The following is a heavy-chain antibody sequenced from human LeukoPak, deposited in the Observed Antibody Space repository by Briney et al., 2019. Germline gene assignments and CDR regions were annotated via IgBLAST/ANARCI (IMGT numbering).Heavy chain of an antibody. Sequence: KASETLSLTCTVSGGSISSYYWSWIRQPPGKGLEWIGYIYYSGSTNYNPSLKSRVTISVDTSKNQFSLKLSSVTAADTAVYYCARDQGGYDYYDYWGQGTLVTVSS. V-gene: IGHV4-59*01. J-gene: IGHJ4*02. CDR2: IYYSGST. CDR1: GGSISSYY. D-gene: IGHD2-15*01. CDR3: ARDQGGYDYYDY.